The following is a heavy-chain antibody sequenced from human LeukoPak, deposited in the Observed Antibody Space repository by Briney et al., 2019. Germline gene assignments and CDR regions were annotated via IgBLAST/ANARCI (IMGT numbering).Heavy chain of an antibody. J-gene: IGHJ4*02. V-gene: IGHV3-21*01. Sequence: GGSLRLSCAASGFTFSSYSMNWVRQAPGKGLEWVSSISSSSSYIYYADSVEGRFTISRDNAKNSLYLQMNSLRAEDTAVYYCARDRDYFDWLSLPDYWGQGTLVTVSS. CDR2: ISSSSSYI. CDR1: GFTFSSYS. CDR3: ARDRDYFDWLSLPDY. D-gene: IGHD3-9*01.